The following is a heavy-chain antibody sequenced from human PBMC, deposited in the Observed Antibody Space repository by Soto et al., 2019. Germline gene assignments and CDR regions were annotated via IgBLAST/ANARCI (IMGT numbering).Heavy chain of an antibody. Sequence: QLVESGGGLFQAGGSTRLSCVASGFTVSRYDMAWVRQAPGKGLEWASIIQTGGATYYTDSAQGRFTISRDNSRNTVYLQMSSMRVEDAGVYSCVRVLYDSGVVDFWGQASPITVS. CDR3: VRVLYDSGVVDF. J-gene: IGHJ4*02. CDR2: IQTGGAT. D-gene: IGHD5-12*01. V-gene: IGHV3-53*01. CDR1: GFTVSRYD.